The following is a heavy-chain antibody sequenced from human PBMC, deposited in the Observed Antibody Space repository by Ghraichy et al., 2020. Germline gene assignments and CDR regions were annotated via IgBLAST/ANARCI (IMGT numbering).Heavy chain of an antibody. CDR2: ISSSSSYI. V-gene: IGHV3-21*01. Sequence: GGSLRLSCAASGFTFSSYSMNWVRQAPGKGLEWVSSISSSSSYIYYADSVKGRLTISRDNAKNSLYLQMNSLRAEDTAVYYCAGQYCSGGSCYWGDYYYGMDVWGQGTTVTVSS. J-gene: IGHJ6*02. CDR1: GFTFSSYS. CDR3: AGQYCSGGSCYWGDYYYGMDV. D-gene: IGHD2-15*01.